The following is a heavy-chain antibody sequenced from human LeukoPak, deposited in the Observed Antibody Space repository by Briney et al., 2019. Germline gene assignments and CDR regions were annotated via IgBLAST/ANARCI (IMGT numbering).Heavy chain of an antibody. CDR1: GFTFSSYG. CDR2: IWYDGSNK. Sequence: GRSLRLSCAASGFTFSSYGMHWVRQAPGEGLEWVAVIWYDGSNKYYADSVKGRFTISRDNSKNTLYLQMNSLRAEDTAVYYCARTGIAARLERESPYYFDYWGQGTLVTVSS. J-gene: IGHJ4*02. D-gene: IGHD6-6*01. V-gene: IGHV3-33*01. CDR3: ARTGIAARLERESPYYFDY.